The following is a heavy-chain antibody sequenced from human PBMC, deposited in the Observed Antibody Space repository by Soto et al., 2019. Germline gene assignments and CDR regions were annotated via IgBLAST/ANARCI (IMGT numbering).Heavy chain of an antibody. CDR3: ARGRYGSGSYYTPPFDY. Sequence: SQTLSLTCTVSGGSISSGAYYWSWLRPHPGKGLEWIGYIYYSGSTYYNPSRKSRVTISVDTSKNQFSLKLSSVTAADTAVYYCARGRYGSGSYYTPPFDYWGQGTLVTLSS. CDR1: GGSISSGAYY. CDR2: IYYSGST. D-gene: IGHD3-10*01. V-gene: IGHV4-31*03. J-gene: IGHJ4*02.